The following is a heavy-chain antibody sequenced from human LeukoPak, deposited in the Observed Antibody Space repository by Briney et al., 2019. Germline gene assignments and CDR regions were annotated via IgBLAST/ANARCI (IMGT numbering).Heavy chain of an antibody. CDR3: AKDPEVRTAGPPDY. J-gene: IGHJ4*02. CDR1: GITFSGYA. V-gene: IGHV3-30*02. Sequence: GGSLRLSCAASGITFSGYAMHWVRQAPGKGLEWVALIKYDGSNEYYADSVKGRFTISRDNSKNTLYLQMNSLRAEDTAVYYCAKDPEVRTAGPPDYWGQGTLVTVSS. D-gene: IGHD1-1*01. CDR2: IKYDGSNE.